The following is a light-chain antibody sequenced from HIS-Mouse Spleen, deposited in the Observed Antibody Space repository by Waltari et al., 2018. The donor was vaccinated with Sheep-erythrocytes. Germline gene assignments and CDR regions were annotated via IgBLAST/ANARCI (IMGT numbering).Light chain of an antibody. CDR2: DVS. J-gene: IGLJ2*01. CDR3: CSYAGSYTLV. Sequence: QSALTQPRSVSGSPGQSVTISCTGTSSDVGGYNYVSRYQQHPGKAPKLMIYDVSKRPSGAPDRFSGSKSGNTASLTISGLQAEDEADYYCCSYAGSYTLVFGGGTKLTVL. CDR1: SSDVGGYNY. V-gene: IGLV2-11*01.